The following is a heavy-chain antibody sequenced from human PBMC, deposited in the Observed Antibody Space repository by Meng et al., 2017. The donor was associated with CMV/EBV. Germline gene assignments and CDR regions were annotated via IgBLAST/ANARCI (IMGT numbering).Heavy chain of an antibody. Sequence: HLQQWGAGLLKPSGTLSLTCAVYGGSFSGYYWSWIRQPPGKGLEWIGEINHSVSTNYNPSLKSRVTISVDTSKNQFSLKLSSVTAADTAVYYCARGRGSWYFVDYWGQGTLVTVSS. V-gene: IGHV4-34*01. D-gene: IGHD6-13*01. CDR1: GGSFSGYY. CDR3: ARGRGSWYFVDY. J-gene: IGHJ4*02. CDR2: INHSVST.